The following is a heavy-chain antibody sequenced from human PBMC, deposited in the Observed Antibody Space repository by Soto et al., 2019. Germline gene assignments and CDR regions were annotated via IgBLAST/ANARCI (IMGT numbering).Heavy chain of an antibody. V-gene: IGHV3-74*01. CDR3: LTKSSVFDY. D-gene: IGHD6-19*01. CDR1: GFTVSSNY. Sequence: PGGSLRLSCAASGFTVSSNYMSWVRQAPGKGLVWASRINSDGSRTNYADSVKGRFTISRDNAKNTLYLQMNSLRANDSAVYYCLTKSSVFDYWGQGTLVTVSS. CDR2: INSDGSRT. J-gene: IGHJ4*02.